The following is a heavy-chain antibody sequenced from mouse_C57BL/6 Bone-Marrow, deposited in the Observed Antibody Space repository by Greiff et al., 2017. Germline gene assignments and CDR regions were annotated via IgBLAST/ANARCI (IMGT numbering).Heavy chain of an antibody. CDR1: GYTFTDYY. Sequence: EVQLQQSGPELVKPGASVKISCKASGYTFTDYYMNWVKQSHGKSLEWIGDINPNNGGTSYNQMVKGKATLTVDKSSSTVYMELRSLTSEDSAVYYCAREGWDYDGFAYWGQGTLVTVSA. J-gene: IGHJ3*01. CDR2: INPNNGGT. CDR3: AREGWDYDGFAY. D-gene: IGHD2-4*01. V-gene: IGHV1-26*01.